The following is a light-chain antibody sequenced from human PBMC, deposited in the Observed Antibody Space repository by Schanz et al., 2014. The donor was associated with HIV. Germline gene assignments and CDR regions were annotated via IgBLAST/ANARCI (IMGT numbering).Light chain of an antibody. J-gene: IGLJ1*01. Sequence: QSALTQPRSVSGSPGQSVTISCTGNSSDVGGYNYVSWYQQYPGKAPKLMTYDVSKRPSGVPDRFSGSKSGNTASLTISGLQAEDEADYYCSSYAGRYNYFVFGTGTKLTVL. CDR3: SSYAGRYNYFV. CDR1: SSDVGGYNY. CDR2: DVS. V-gene: IGLV2-11*01.